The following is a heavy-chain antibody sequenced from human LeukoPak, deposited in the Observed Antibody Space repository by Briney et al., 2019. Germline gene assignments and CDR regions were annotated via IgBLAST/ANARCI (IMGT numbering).Heavy chain of an antibody. CDR1: GFTFTTYS. Sequence: GGYLRLYCAASGFTFTTYSMNWVRQAPGKGLEWVSSISGSSDRIYYADSVKGRFTISRDNANNTLYLQMNSLRAEDAATYYCARSHMYGDYGEDIWGHGTVVAVSS. CDR3: ARSHMYGDYGEDI. J-gene: IGHJ3*02. CDR2: ISGSSDRI. V-gene: IGHV3-21*01. D-gene: IGHD4-17*01.